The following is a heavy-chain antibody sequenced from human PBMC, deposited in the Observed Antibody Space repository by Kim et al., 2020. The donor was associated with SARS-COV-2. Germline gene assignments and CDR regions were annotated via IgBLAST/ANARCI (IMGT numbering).Heavy chain of an antibody. J-gene: IGHJ4*02. CDR3: VRGALTMIRGVALY. V-gene: IGHV3-21*01. CDR2: ISGSSSYI. Sequence: GGSLRLSCAASGFTFSRYDMNWVRQAPGKGLEWVSSISGSSSYIYYADSVKGRFTISRDNAKNSLYLQMNSLRAGDTAVYYCVRGALTMIRGVALYWGQGTLVTVSS. CDR1: GFTFSRYD. D-gene: IGHD3-10*01.